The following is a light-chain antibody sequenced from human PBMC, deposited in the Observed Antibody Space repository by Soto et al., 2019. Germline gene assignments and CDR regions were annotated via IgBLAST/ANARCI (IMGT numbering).Light chain of an antibody. CDR1: QSISSY. J-gene: IGKJ1*01. Sequence: DIQMTQSPSSLSASVGDRVNITCRASQSISSYLNWYQQKPGKATKLLIYAASSLQSGVPSRFSGSGSGTDFTLTISSLQPEDFATYYCQQSYSTSVTFGQGTKVEIK. V-gene: IGKV1-39*01. CDR2: AAS. CDR3: QQSYSTSVT.